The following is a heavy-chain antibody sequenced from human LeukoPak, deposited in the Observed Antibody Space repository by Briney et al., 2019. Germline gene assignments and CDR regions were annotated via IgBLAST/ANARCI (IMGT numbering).Heavy chain of an antibody. CDR2: INPSGGST. D-gene: IGHD6-19*01. J-gene: IGHJ5*02. CDR1: GYTFTSYY. V-gene: IGHV1-46*01. CDR3: AREYGPLARIAVAGTSPPTGFDP. Sequence: GASVKVSCKASGYTFTSYYMHWVRQAPGQGLEWMGIINPSGGSTSYAQKFQGRVTMTRDMSTSTVYMELSSLRSEDTAVYYCAREYGPLARIAVAGTSPPTGFDPWGQGTLVTVSS.